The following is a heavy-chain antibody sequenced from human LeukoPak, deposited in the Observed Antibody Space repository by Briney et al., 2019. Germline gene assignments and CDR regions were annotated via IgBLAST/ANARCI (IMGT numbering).Heavy chain of an antibody. J-gene: IGHJ4*02. Sequence: PGGSLRLSCAASGFTFSSYAMSWVRQAPGKGLEWVSAISGSGGSTYYADSVKGRFTISRDNSKNTLYLQMSSLRAEDTAVYYCAKVHDYGDYVTLYYFDYWGQGTLVTVSS. D-gene: IGHD4-17*01. V-gene: IGHV3-23*01. CDR3: AKVHDYGDYVTLYYFDY. CDR1: GFTFSSYA. CDR2: ISGSGGST.